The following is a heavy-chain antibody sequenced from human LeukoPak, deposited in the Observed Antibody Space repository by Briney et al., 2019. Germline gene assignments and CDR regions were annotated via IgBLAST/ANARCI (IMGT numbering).Heavy chain of an antibody. Sequence: GGSLRLSCAASGFTFSSYSMNWVRQAPGKGLEWVSSISSSSSYIYYADSVKGRFTISRDNAKNTLYLQMNSLRAEDTAVYYCARGRDFWSGYPPRYYYYMDVWGKGTTVTVSS. CDR2: ISSSSSYI. CDR3: ARGRDFWSGYPPRYYYYMDV. J-gene: IGHJ6*03. V-gene: IGHV3-21*01. CDR1: GFTFSSYS. D-gene: IGHD3-3*01.